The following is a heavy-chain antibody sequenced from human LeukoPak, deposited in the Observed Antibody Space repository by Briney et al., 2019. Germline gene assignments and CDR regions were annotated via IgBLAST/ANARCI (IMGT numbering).Heavy chain of an antibody. V-gene: IGHV4-61*02. CDR1: GGSISSGSYY. CDR3: ARGGGYYFDY. Sequence: SETLSLTCTVSGGSISSGSYYWSWIRQPAGKGLEWIGRIYTSGSTNYNPSLKSRVTISVDTSKNQFSLKLSSVTAADTAVYYCARGGGYYFDYWGQGILVAVSS. J-gene: IGHJ4*02. D-gene: IGHD5-12*01. CDR2: IYTSGST.